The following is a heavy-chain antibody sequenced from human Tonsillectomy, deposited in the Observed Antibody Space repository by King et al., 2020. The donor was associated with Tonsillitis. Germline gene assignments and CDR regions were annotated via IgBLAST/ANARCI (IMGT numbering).Heavy chain of an antibody. CDR3: ERDVGRDCCYL. Sequence: VQLVESGGGLVQPGGSLRLSCAASGITFSSYWMRWVRQAPGKGLEWVANINQDGSEKYDVDSVKGRFTLSRDNAKNSLYLQKSILSAEDSAVYFCERDVGRDCCYLWGQETGVTLS. D-gene: IGHD3-16*02. CDR1: GITFSSYW. J-gene: IGHJ3*01. CDR2: INQDGSEK. V-gene: IGHV3-7*01.